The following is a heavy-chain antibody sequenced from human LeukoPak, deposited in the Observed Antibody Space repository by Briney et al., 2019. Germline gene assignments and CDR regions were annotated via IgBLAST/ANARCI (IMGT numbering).Heavy chain of an antibody. CDR3: ARDWQLVPFDY. J-gene: IGHJ4*02. D-gene: IGHD6-6*01. V-gene: IGHV3-74*01. CDR1: GFTFSSYW. CDR2: VNSDGSST. Sequence: GGSLRLPCAASGFTFSSYWMHWVRQAPGKGLVWVSRVNSDGSSTSYADSVKGRFTISRDNAKNTLYLQMNSLRAEDTAVYYCARDWQLVPFDYWGQGTLVTVSS.